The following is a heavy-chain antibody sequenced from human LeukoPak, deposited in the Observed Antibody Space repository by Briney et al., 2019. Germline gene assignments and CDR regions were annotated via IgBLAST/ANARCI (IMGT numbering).Heavy chain of an antibody. Sequence: GGSLRLSCAASEFTFSNYAMHWVRQAPGKGLEWVSLISWDGGSTYYADSVKGRITISRDNSKNSLYLQMNSLRAEDTALYYCAKGALWFGEAVDYWGQGTLVTVSS. CDR1: EFTFSNYA. CDR2: ISWDGGST. D-gene: IGHD3-10*01. J-gene: IGHJ4*02. V-gene: IGHV3-43D*04. CDR3: AKGALWFGEAVDY.